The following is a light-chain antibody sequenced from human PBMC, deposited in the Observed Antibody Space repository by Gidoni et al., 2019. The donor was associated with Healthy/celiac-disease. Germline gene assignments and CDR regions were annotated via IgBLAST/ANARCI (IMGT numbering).Light chain of an antibody. J-gene: IGKJ3*01. CDR1: QSVSSY. Sequence: EIVLTQSPATLSLSPGERATLPCRASQSVSSYLAWYQQKPGQAPRLLIYDASNRATGIPARFSGSGSGTDFTLTISSLEPEDFAVYYCQQRSNWLIFTFGPGTKVDIK. CDR2: DAS. V-gene: IGKV3-11*01. CDR3: QQRSNWLIFT.